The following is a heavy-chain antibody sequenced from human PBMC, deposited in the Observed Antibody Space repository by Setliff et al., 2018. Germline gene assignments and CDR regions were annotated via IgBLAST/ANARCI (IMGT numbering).Heavy chain of an antibody. V-gene: IGHV4-59*02. CDR2: VFYSGDT. D-gene: IGHD3-10*01. Sequence: PSETLSLTCTVSGGSVKSHYWSWIRQTPEKGLEWIGFVFYSGDTRYNPSLKSRVTMSVDTSMNQFSLNLNSVTAADTAVYYCARDRTYYASGTYTRWFYYWGQGSLVTVSS. J-gene: IGHJ4*02. CDR1: GGSVKSHY. CDR3: ARDRTYYASGTYTRWFYY.